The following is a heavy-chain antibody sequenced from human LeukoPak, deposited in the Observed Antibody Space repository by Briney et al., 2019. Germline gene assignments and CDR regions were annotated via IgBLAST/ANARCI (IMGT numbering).Heavy chain of an antibody. D-gene: IGHD2-15*01. V-gene: IGHV4-31*03. Sequence: PSQTLSLTCTVSGGSISSGGYYWSWIRQHPGKGLGWIGYIYYSGSTYYNPSLKSRATISVHTSKNQFSLKLSSVTAADTAVYYCARQQCNGGSCYSRAIWFDPWGQGTLVTVSS. J-gene: IGHJ5*02. CDR1: GGSISSGGYY. CDR2: IYYSGST. CDR3: ARQQCNGGSCYSRAIWFDP.